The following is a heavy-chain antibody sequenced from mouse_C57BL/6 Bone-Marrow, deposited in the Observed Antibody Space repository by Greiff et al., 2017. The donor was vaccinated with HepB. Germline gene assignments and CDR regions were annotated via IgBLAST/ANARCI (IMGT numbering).Heavy chain of an antibody. CDR2: INPGSGGT. J-gene: IGHJ2*01. Sequence: VQLQQSGAELVRPGTSVKVSCKASGYAFTNYLIEWVKQRPGQGLEWIGVINPGSGGTNYNEKFKGKATLTADKSSSTAYMQLSSLTSEDSAVYFCARYDLIFDYWGQGTTLTVSS. CDR1: GYAFTNYL. V-gene: IGHV1-54*01. D-gene: IGHD2-3*01. CDR3: ARYDLIFDY.